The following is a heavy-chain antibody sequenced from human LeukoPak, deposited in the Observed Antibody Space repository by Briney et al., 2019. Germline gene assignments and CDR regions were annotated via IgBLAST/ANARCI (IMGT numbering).Heavy chain of an antibody. D-gene: IGHD3-3*01. V-gene: IGHV3-74*01. CDR1: GFTFSTYW. CDR2: IKTDGSST. CDR3: ARGYYTIGDY. J-gene: IGHJ4*02. Sequence: GGSLRPSCAASGFTFSTYWMHWVRQAPGKGLVWVSLIKTDGSSTTYADSVKGRFTVSRDNAKNTLYLQMNSLRDEDTAVYYCARGYYTIGDYWGQGTLVTVSS.